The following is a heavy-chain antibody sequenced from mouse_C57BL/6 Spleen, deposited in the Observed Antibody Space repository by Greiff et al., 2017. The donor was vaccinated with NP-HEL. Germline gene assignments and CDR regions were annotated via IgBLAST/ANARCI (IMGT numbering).Heavy chain of an antibody. CDR2: INPYNGGT. CDR1: GYTFTDYY. Sequence: EVQLQQSGPVLVKPGASVKMSCKASGYTFTDYYMNWVKQSHGKSLEWIGVINPYNGGTSYNQKFKGKATLTVDKSSSTAYMELNSLTSEDSAVYYCARGGYGSSLYYYAMDYWGQGTSVTVSS. V-gene: IGHV1-19*01. D-gene: IGHD1-1*01. CDR3: ARGGYGSSLYYYAMDY. J-gene: IGHJ4*01.